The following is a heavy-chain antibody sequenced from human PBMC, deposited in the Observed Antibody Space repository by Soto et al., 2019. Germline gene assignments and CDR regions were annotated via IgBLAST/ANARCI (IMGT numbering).Heavy chain of an antibody. CDR2: ISSSSSTI. CDR3: ARDRSTIAAAGTGNSYYYYYYMDV. J-gene: IGHJ6*03. V-gene: IGHV3-48*01. CDR1: GFTFSSYS. Sequence: GGSLRLSCAASGFTFSSYSMNWVRQAPGKGLEWVSYISSSSSTIYYADSVKGRFTISRDNAKNSLYLQMSSLRAEDTAVYYCARDRSTIAAAGTGNSYYYYYYMDVWGKGTTVTVSS. D-gene: IGHD6-13*01.